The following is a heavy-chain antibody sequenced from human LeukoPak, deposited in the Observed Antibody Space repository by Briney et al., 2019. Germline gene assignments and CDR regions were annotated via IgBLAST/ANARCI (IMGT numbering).Heavy chain of an antibody. CDR2: IWYHGINK. J-gene: IGHJ1*01. V-gene: IGHV3-33*01. Sequence: PGGTLRLLCAASGFTFSSYGFHWARDAPGKGREWVTVIWYHGINKYYADSVKGRFTISRDNSKNTLYLQMNSLRAEDTAVYYCARDSSRNCGGDCYSRYFQHWGQGTLVTVSS. CDR3: ARDSSRNCGGDCYSRYFQH. CDR1: GFTFSSYG. D-gene: IGHD2-21*02.